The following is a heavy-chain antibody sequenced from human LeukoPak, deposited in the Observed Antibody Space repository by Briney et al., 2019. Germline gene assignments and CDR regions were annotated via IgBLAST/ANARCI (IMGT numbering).Heavy chain of an antibody. CDR3: ARVDHGYCSGGSCYSSGRFDP. Sequence: SETLSLTCAVSGGSISSGGYSWSWIRQPPGKGLEWIGYIYHSGSTYYNPSLKSRVTISVDRSKNQFSLKLSSVTAADTAVYYCARVDHGYCSGGSCYSSGRFDPWGQGTLVTVSS. CDR2: IYHSGST. CDR1: GGSISSGGYS. V-gene: IGHV4-30-2*01. J-gene: IGHJ5*02. D-gene: IGHD2-15*01.